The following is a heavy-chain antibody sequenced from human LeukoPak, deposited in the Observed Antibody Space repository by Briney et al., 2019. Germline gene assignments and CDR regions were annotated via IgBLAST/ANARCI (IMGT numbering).Heavy chain of an antibody. J-gene: IGHJ4*02. V-gene: IGHV3-74*01. D-gene: IGHD1-20*01. Sequence: GGSLRLSCAASGFTFSTYWMHWVRQAPGKGLVWVSRINSDGSSTVYADSAKGRFTISRDNAKNTLYLQMSSLRAEDTAVYYCARHNPHFDYWGQGILVTVSS. CDR3: ARHNPHFDY. CDR1: GFTFSTYW. CDR2: INSDGSST.